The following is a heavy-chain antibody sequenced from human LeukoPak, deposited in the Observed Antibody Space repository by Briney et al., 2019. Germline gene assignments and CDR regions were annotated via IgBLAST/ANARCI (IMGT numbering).Heavy chain of an antibody. V-gene: IGHV3-7*01. CDR3: ARDRGIAAAGTDY. CDR1: GFTFSSYG. D-gene: IGHD6-13*01. CDR2: IKQDGSEK. J-gene: IGHJ4*02. Sequence: GGSLRLSCAASGFTFSSYGMHWVRQAPGKRLEWVANIKQDGSEKYYVDSVKGRFTISRDNAKNSLYLQMNSLRAEDTAVYYCARDRGIAAAGTDYWGQGTLVTVSS.